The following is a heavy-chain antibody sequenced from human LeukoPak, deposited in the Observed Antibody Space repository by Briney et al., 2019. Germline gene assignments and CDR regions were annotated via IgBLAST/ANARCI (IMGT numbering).Heavy chain of an antibody. D-gene: IGHD6-19*01. CDR3: ARAQTWNSSGWYSRSYYFDY. Sequence: GGSLRLSCAASGFTFSSYSMNWVRQAPGKGLEWVSSISSSSSYIYYADSVKGRFTISRDNAKNSLYLQMNSLRAEDTAVYYCARAQTWNSSGWYSRSYYFDYWGQGTLVTVSS. CDR2: ISSSSSYI. CDR1: GFTFSSYS. V-gene: IGHV3-21*01. J-gene: IGHJ4*02.